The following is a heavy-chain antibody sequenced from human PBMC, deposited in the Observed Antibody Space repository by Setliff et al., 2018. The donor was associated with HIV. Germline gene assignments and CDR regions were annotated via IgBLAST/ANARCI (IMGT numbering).Heavy chain of an antibody. CDR2: INKDGSHQ. D-gene: IGHD2-2*01. Sequence: GGSLRLSCATSGLTFSNCGMHWVRQAPGKGLEWVAHINKDGSHQDYVDSVKGLFTISRDDSRDILYLQMNSLKTEDTAVYYCTTDLPYGYHNDYWGPGTLVTVSS. CDR1: GLTFSNCG. CDR3: TTDLPYGYHNDY. V-gene: IGHV3-7*03. J-gene: IGHJ4*02.